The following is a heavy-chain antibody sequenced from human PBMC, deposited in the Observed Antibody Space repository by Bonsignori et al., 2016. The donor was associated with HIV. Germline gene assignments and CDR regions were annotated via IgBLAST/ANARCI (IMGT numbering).Heavy chain of an antibody. CDR2: ISSSGSTI. Sequence: WIRQPPGKGLEWVSYISSSGSTIYYADSVKGRFTISRDNAKNSLYLQMNSLRAEDTAVYYCARDRLSYNWNYHDYYYYYMDVWGKGTTVTVSS. D-gene: IGHD1-7*01. J-gene: IGHJ6*03. V-gene: IGHV3-48*03. CDR3: ARDRLSYNWNYHDYYYYYMDV.